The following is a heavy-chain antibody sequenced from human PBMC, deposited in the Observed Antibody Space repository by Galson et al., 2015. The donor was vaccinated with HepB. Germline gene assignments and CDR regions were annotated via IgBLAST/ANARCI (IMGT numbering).Heavy chain of an antibody. Sequence: SLRLSCAASGFTFSDYDMYWVRQAPGKGLEYVSTIGSNGGSTFYADSVKGRFTISRDNSKNTLYLQMSSLRVEDTAVYYCVKDEVQAYFDYWGQGTLVTVSS. J-gene: IGHJ4*02. CDR2: IGSNGGST. CDR1: GFTFSDYD. CDR3: VKDEVQAYFDY. V-gene: IGHV3-64D*06.